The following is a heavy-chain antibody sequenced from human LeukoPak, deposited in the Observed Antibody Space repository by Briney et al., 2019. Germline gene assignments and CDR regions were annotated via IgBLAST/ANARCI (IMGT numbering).Heavy chain of an antibody. V-gene: IGHV3-21*01. CDR2: ISSSSSYI. D-gene: IGHD3/OR15-3a*01. J-gene: IGHJ4*02. CDR3: ARGRTGAGRDY. CDR1: GFTFSSYS. Sequence: GGSLRLSCAASGFTFSSYSMNWVRQAPGKGLEWVSSISSSSSYIYYADSVRGRFTISRDNAKNSLYLQMNSLRAEDTAVYYCARGRTGAGRDYWGQGTLVTVSS.